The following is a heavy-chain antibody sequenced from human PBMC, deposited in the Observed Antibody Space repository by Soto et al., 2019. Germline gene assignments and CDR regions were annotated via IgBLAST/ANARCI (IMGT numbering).Heavy chain of an antibody. CDR2: ISYDGSNK. CDR3: ARDPQYYYDSSGYYSSSYFDY. CDR1: GFTFSSYA. V-gene: IGHV3-30-3*01. D-gene: IGHD3-22*01. J-gene: IGHJ4*02. Sequence: ESGGGVVQPGRSLRLSCAASGFTFSSYAMHWVRQAPGKGLEWVAVISYDGSNKYYADSVKGRFTISRDNSKNTLYLQMNSLRAEDTAVYYCARDPQYYYDSSGYYSSSYFDYWGQGTLVTVSS.